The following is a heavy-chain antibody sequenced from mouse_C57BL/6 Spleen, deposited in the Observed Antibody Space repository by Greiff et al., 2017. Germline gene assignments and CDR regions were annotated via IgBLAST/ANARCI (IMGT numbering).Heavy chain of an antibody. J-gene: IGHJ4*01. CDR1: GYTFTSYW. V-gene: IGHV1-53*01. D-gene: IGHD2-2*01. CDR2: INPSNGGT. CDR3: ARGEDVYDDERYYYAMDY. Sequence: QVQLQQPGTELVKPGASVKLSCKASGYTFTSYWMHWVKQRPGQGLEWIGNINPSNGGTNYNEKFKSKATLTVDTSSSTAYMQLSSLTSEDSAVYYCARGEDVYDDERYYYAMDYWGQGTSVTVSS.